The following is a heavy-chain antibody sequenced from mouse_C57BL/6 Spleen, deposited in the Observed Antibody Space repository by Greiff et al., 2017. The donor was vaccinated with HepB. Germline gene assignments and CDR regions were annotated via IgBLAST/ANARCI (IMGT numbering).Heavy chain of an antibody. D-gene: IGHD2-2*01. J-gene: IGHJ4*01. CDR1: GYTFTDYY. Sequence: VQLQQSGPELVKPGASVKISCKASGYTFTDYYMNWVKQSHGKSLEWIGDINPKNGGTSYNQKFKGKATLTVDKSSSTAYMELRSLTSEDSAVYYCARWPLYYGYDEGAMDYWGQGTSVTVSS. CDR3: ARWPLYYGYDEGAMDY. V-gene: IGHV1-26*01. CDR2: INPKNGGT.